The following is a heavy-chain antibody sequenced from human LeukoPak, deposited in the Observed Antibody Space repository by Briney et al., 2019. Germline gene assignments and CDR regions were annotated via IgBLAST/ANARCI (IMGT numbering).Heavy chain of an antibody. D-gene: IGHD6-6*01. V-gene: IGHV5-51*01. CDR1: GYSFISYW. J-gene: IGHJ4*02. CDR2: INPGDRDT. Sequence: GESLKISCKGSGYSFISYWIAWVRQMPGKGLEWMGIINPGDRDTRYSPSYQGQVTISADKSITTAYLQWSSLKASDTAMYYCARSWSSSSPIDYWGQGTLVTVSS. CDR3: ARSWSSSSPIDY.